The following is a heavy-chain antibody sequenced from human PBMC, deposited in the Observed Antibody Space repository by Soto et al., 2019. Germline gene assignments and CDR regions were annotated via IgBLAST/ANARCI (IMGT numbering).Heavy chain of an antibody. CDR2: IIPIFGTA. V-gene: IGHV1-69*12. J-gene: IGHJ3*02. CDR1: GGTFSSYA. Sequence: QVQLVQSGAEVKKPGSSVKVSCKASGGTFSSYAISWVRQAPGQGLEWMGGIIPIFGTANYAQKFQGRVTITADESTSTAYMEVRSLSSEDTAVYYCESCLLRVIRHAFDIWGQGTMVTVSS. CDR3: ESCLLRVIRHAFDI. D-gene: IGHD2-15*01.